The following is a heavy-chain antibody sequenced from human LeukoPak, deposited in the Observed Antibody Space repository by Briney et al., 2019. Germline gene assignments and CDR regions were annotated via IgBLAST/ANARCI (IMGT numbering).Heavy chain of an antibody. CDR1: GFTVSSNS. V-gene: IGHV3-53*01. D-gene: IGHD1-26*01. CDR2: IYSGGNT. CDR3: ARDPSGRYYVAYFDY. Sequence: PGGSLRLSCTVSGFTVSSNSMSWVRQAPGKGLEWVSFIYSGGNTHYSDSVKGRFTISRDNAKNSLYLQMNSLRAEDTAVYYCARDPSGRYYVAYFDYWGQGTLVTVSS. J-gene: IGHJ4*02.